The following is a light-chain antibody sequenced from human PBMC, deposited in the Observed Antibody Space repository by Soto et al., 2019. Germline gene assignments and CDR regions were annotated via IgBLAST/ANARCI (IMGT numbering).Light chain of an antibody. CDR3: SSYTRSSTYF. CDR1: SSDVGGYNY. Sequence: QSALTQPASVSGSPGQSITISCTGTSSDVGGYNYVSWYQQHPGKAPKLMIYDVSNRPSGVSNRFSGSKSGNTASLTLSGLQAGDEADYYCSSYTRSSTYFFETGTKVTVL. J-gene: IGLJ1*01. V-gene: IGLV2-14*01. CDR2: DVS.